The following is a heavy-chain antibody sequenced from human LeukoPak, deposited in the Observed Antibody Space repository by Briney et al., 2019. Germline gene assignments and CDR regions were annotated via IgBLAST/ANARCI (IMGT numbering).Heavy chain of an antibody. CDR1: GYTFTSYY. CDR2: INPSGGST. V-gene: IGHV1-46*01. D-gene: IGHD3-16*02. J-gene: IGHJ4*02. CDR3: ARDPFYDTVGGSYRPLDY. Sequence: GASVKVSCKASGYTFTSYYMHWVGQAPGQGLEWMGIINPSGGSTSYAQKFQGRVTMTRDTSTSTVYMELSSLRSEDTAMYYCARDPFYDTVGGSYRPLDYRGQGTLITVSS.